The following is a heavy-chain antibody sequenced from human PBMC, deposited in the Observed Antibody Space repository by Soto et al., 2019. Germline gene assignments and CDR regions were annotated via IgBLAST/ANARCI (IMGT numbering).Heavy chain of an antibody. Sequence: QVQLVESGGGVVQPGRSLRLSCAASGFTFSSYATHWVRQAPGKGLEWVAVISYDGSNKYYADSVKGRFTISRDNSKNTLYLQMNSLRAEDTAVYYCARDLRRTGYTRWGQGTMVTVSS. J-gene: IGHJ4*02. CDR3: ARDLRRTGYTR. D-gene: IGHD3-9*01. CDR1: GFTFSSYA. CDR2: ISYDGSNK. V-gene: IGHV3-30-3*01.